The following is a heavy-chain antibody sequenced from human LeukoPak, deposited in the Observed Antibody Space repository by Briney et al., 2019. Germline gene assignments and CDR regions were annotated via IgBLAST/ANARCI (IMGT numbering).Heavy chain of an antibody. CDR3: ARGSRDGYNHFDY. CDR2: VYYSGST. J-gene: IGHJ4*02. D-gene: IGHD5-24*01. Sequence: SETLSLTCTISGGSITSYHWSWIRQPPGKGLEWIGYVYYSGSTNYNPSLKSRVTISVDTSKNQFSLNLRSVTAADTAVYYCARGSRDGYNHFDYWGQGTLVTVSS. V-gene: IGHV4-59*01. CDR1: GGSITSYH.